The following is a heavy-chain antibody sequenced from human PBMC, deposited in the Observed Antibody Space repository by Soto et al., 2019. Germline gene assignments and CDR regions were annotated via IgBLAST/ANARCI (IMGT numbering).Heavy chain of an antibody. Sequence: QVQLQESGPGLVKPSQTLSLTCTVSGGSISSGDYYWSWIRQPPGKGLEWIGYIYYSGSTYYNPSLKTRVTRSVDTSKNQFSPKLSSVTAADTAVYYCARGYDYSNVAVVDWFDPWGQGTLVTVSS. D-gene: IGHD4-4*01. CDR2: IYYSGST. J-gene: IGHJ5*02. V-gene: IGHV4-30-4*01. CDR1: GGSISSGDYY. CDR3: ARGYDYSNVAVVDWFDP.